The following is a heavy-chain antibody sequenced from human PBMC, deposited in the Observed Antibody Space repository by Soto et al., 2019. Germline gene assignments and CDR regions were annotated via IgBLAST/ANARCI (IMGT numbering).Heavy chain of an antibody. CDR2: ISGSGGST. CDR1: VFTFSSYA. Sequence: GGSLRLACAASVFTFSSYAMSWVRQAPGKGLEWVSAISGSGGSTYYADSVKGRFTISRDNSKNTLYPQMNSLRAEDTAVYYCAKDNGCSSTSCSPYFDYWGQGTLVTVSS. J-gene: IGHJ4*02. D-gene: IGHD2-2*01. V-gene: IGHV3-23*01. CDR3: AKDNGCSSTSCSPYFDY.